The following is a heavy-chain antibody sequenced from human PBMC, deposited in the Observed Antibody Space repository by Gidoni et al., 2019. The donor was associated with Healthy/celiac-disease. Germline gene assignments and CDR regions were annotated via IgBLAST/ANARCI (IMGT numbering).Heavy chain of an antibody. CDR3: ARGRNVVVVAATRFDY. CDR2: LNHSGRT. CDR1: GGPVSGYY. J-gene: IGHJ4*02. V-gene: IGHV4-34*01. Sequence: QVQLQQWGAGMLTPSETLPLACPGYGGPVSGYYWSWIRQPPGKGLEWSGELNHSGRTNYNPSLKSQVTISVDTSKNNFSLKLSSVTAADTAVYYCARGRNVVVVAATRFDYWGQGTLVTVSS. D-gene: IGHD2-15*01.